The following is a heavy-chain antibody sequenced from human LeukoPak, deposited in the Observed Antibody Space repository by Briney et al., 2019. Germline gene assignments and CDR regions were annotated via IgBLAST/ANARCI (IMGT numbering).Heavy chain of an antibody. D-gene: IGHD6-25*01. CDR1: GGSIVRYY. Sequence: PSETLSLTCSVSGGSIVRYYWSWIRQPPGKGLEWIGYIYYTGNTNYNPSLKSRLTISVDTSKNQSSLKLSSVPAADTAVYYCARYLAAGYFDLWGRGTLVTVSP. J-gene: IGHJ2*01. V-gene: IGHV4-59*08. CDR2: IYYTGNT. CDR3: ARYLAAGYFDL.